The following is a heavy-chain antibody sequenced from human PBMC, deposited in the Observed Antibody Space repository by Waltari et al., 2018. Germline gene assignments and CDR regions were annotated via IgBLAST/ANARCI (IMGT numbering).Heavy chain of an antibody. J-gene: IGHJ4*02. CDR3: ATYRNRIFDY. CDR1: GCAIGSYY. D-gene: IGHD4-4*01. CDR2: IHSNGGT. V-gene: IGHV4-4*07. Sequence: QVQLPESGPGLVTPAETLSLTCSVAGCAIGSYYWSWIRQPAGRGLEWNGRIHSNGGTNYNPALKSRVTMSVDTSRNQISLRLTSVAAADTAVYYCATYRNRIFDYWGQGTLVAVSS.